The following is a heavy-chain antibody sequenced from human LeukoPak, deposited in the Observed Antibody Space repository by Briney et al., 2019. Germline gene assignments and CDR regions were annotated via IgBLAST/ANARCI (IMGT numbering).Heavy chain of an antibody. CDR3: AKGGNYNSYYYYMDV. J-gene: IGHJ6*03. CDR1: GFTFSSYG. Sequence: GSLRLSCAASGFTFSSYGMHWVRQAPGKGLEWVAFIRYDGSNKYYADSVKGRFTISRDNSKNTLYLQMNSLRAEDTAVYYCAKGGNYNSYYYYMDVWGKGTTVTVSS. D-gene: IGHD5-24*01. CDR2: IRYDGSNK. V-gene: IGHV3-30*02.